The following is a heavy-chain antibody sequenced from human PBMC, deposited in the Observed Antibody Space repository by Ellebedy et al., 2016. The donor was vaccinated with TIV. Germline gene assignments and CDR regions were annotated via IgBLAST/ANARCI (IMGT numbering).Heavy chain of an antibody. CDR1: GYTFTSYD. CDR2: MNPNSGNT. V-gene: IGHV1-8*01. D-gene: IGHD3-3*01. Sequence: ASVKVSXKASGYTFTSYDINWVRQATGQGLEWMGWMNPNSGNTGYAQKFQGRVTMTRNTSISTAYMELSSLRSEDTAVYYCAGAPYDGGYMDVWGKGTTVTVSS. J-gene: IGHJ6*03. CDR3: AGAPYDGGYMDV.